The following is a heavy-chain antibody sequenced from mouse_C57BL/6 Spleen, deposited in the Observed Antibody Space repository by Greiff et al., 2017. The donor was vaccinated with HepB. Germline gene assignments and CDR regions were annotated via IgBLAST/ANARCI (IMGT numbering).Heavy chain of an antibody. J-gene: IGHJ3*01. CDR1: GFNIKDDY. Sequence: EVKLQQSGAELVRPGASVKLSCTASGFNIKDDYMHWVKQRPEQGLEWIGWIDPENGDTEYASKFQGKATITADTSSNTAYLQLSSLTSEDTAVYYCTTGGSSYGAYWGQGTLVTVSA. D-gene: IGHD1-1*01. V-gene: IGHV14-4*01. CDR3: TTGGSSYGAY. CDR2: IDPENGDT.